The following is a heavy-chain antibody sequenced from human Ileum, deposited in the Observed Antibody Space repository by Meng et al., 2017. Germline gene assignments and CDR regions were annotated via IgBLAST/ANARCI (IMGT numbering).Heavy chain of an antibody. CDR3: ARPAVTTALGGFDY. Sequence: QLQLQESGPGLVKPSETLSLTCAVSGDSISYSSYYWGWVRPPPGQGLEWIGSIYYNGNTSYSPSLKSRASISVDTSKNQFSLKLSPVTAADTAVYYCARPAVTTALGGFDYWGQGTLVTVSS. V-gene: IGHV4-39*01. D-gene: IGHD3-16*01. CDR2: IYYNGNT. CDR1: GDSISYSSYY. J-gene: IGHJ4*02.